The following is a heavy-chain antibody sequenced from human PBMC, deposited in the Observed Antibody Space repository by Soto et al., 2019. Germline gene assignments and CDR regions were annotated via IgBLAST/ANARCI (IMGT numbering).Heavy chain of an antibody. J-gene: IGHJ5*02. CDR3: SRGRGFWGRTGP. D-gene: IGHD3-16*01. Sequence: SETLSLTCSVSGDSIISGGYYWTWLRQYPGKGLEYIGYIYYSGSTYYNPSLESRVTISLDASKTQFSLRLSSVTAADTAVYYCSRGRGFWGRTGPWGQGTLVTVSS. CDR2: IYYSGST. V-gene: IGHV4-31*03. CDR1: GDSIISGGYY.